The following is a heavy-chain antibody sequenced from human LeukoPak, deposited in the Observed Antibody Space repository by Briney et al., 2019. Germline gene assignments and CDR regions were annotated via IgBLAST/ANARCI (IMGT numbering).Heavy chain of an antibody. J-gene: IGHJ3*02. CDR3: ARAYDGGPARDAFDI. Sequence: PSETLSLTCTVSGGSISSGDYYWSWIRQPPGKGLEWIGYIYYSGSTYYNPSLKSRVTISVDTSKNQFSLKLSSVTAADTAVYYCARAYDGGPARDAFDIWGQGTMVTVSS. CDR2: IYYSGST. CDR1: GGSISSGDYY. D-gene: IGHD4-23*01. V-gene: IGHV4-30-4*01.